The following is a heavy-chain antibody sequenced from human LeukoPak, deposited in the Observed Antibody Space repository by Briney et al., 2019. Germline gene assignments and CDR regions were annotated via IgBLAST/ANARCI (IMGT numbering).Heavy chain of an antibody. CDR1: GGSISSYY. J-gene: IGHJ4*02. Sequence: PSETLSLTCTVSGGSISSYYWGWIRQPPGKGLEWIGSVYYSGGTYYNPSLKSRVTVSEDTSKNQFSLKLSSVTAADTAVYYCAGEYCSGGDCYYAYWGQGTLVTVSS. CDR3: AGEYCSGGDCYYAY. D-gene: IGHD2-21*01. CDR2: VYYSGGT. V-gene: IGHV4-39*02.